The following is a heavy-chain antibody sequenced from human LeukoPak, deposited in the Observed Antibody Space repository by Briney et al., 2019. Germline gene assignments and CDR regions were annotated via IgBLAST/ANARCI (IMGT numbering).Heavy chain of an antibody. D-gene: IGHD2-2*01. Sequence: SVKVSCKASGGTFSSYAISWVRQAPGQGLEWMGGIIPIFGTANYAQKFQGRVTITADKSTSTVYMELSSLRSEDTAVYYCGLLCDGWVDYWGQGTLVTVSS. CDR2: IIPIFGTA. V-gene: IGHV1-69*06. CDR1: GGTFSSYA. CDR3: GLLCDGWVDY. J-gene: IGHJ4*02.